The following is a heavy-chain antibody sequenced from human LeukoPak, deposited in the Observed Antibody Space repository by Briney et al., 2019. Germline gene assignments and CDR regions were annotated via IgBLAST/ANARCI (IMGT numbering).Heavy chain of an antibody. V-gene: IGHV4-61*02. CDR3: AREPTSCYGSGSYYSFDY. CDR1: GGSISSGSYY. Sequence: SETLSLTCTVSGGSISSGSYYWSWIRQPAGKGLEWIGRIYTSGSTNYNPSLKSRVTISVDTSKNQFSLKLSSVTAADTAVYYCAREPTSCYGSGSYYSFDYWGQGTLVTVSS. CDR2: IYTSGST. D-gene: IGHD3-10*01. J-gene: IGHJ4*02.